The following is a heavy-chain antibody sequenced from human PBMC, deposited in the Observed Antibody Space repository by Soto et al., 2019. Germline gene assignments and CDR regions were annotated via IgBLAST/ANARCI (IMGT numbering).Heavy chain of an antibody. J-gene: IGHJ4*02. CDR2: INPNSGGT. Sequence: QVQLVQYGAEVKQPGVSVNVSCKASGYTFTGYFIHWVRQAPGQGLECMGWINPNSGGTYYAQKSRGRVTMTRDTSINTAYLELSTLRADDTAVYYCARGGTIVEGGIRTGSVEYWGQGTLVTVSS. CDR1: GYTFTGYF. V-gene: IGHV1-2*02. CDR3: ARGGTIVEGGIRTGSVEY. D-gene: IGHD6-13*01.